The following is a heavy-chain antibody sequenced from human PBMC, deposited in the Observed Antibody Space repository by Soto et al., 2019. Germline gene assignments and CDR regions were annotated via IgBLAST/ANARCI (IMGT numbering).Heavy chain of an antibody. CDR2: INEDGSRK. Sequence: EVQLVESGGGLVQPGGSLSLSCAASEFSFSSFWMTWVRQAPGKGLEWVANINEDGSRKNYEDSGKGRFTISTDDAKTSLYLKMDSLSAEDTAVYYCVSDLTPFHNNTWYDALDIWGQGTMVTVSS. CDR3: VSDLTPFHNNTWYDALDI. CDR1: EFSFSSFW. V-gene: IGHV3-7*01. J-gene: IGHJ3*02. D-gene: IGHD6-13*01.